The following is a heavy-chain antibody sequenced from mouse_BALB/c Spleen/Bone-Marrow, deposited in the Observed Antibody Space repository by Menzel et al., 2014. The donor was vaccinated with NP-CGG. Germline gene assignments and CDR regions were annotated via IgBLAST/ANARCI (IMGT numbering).Heavy chain of an antibody. Sequence: DVKLVESGGGLVQPGGSLKLSCAASGFTFSSYGMSWVRQTPDKRLELVASINSNGGSTYYPDSVKGRFTISRDNAKNTLSLQMSSLKSEDTAMYYYARGNYGNYVDYFDYWGQGTTLTVSS. D-gene: IGHD2-1*01. V-gene: IGHV5-6-3*01. J-gene: IGHJ2*01. CDR1: GFTFSSYG. CDR2: INSNGGST. CDR3: ARGNYGNYVDYFDY.